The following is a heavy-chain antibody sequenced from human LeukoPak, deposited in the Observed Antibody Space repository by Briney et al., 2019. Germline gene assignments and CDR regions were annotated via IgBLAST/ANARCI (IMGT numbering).Heavy chain of an antibody. Sequence: GGSLRLSCAASGFTFSSYAMTWVRQAPGKGLEWVSGISDSGGTTYYADSVKGRFSISRDNSKNTLYLQLSSLRAEDTAIYYCAKGSSWNNSNGLAPGGQGPLVTVPS. V-gene: IGHV3-23*01. CDR3: AKGSSWNNSNGLAP. CDR2: ISDSGGTT. CDR1: GFTFSSYA. D-gene: IGHD6-13*01. J-gene: IGHJ5*02.